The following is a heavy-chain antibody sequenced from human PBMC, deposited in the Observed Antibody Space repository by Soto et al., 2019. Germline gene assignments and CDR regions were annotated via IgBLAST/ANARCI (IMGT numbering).Heavy chain of an antibody. CDR2: IFYSGST. CDR3: ARGVGVRGPNYYYYGMDV. J-gene: IGHJ6*02. CDR1: GGSISSGGYY. D-gene: IGHD3-10*01. Sequence: SETLSLTCTVSGGSISSGGYYWSWIRQHPGKGLEWIGYIFYSGSTYYNPSLESRVSISVDTSKNQFSLKLSSVTAADTAVYYCARGVGVRGPNYYYYGMDVWGQGTTVTVSS. V-gene: IGHV4-31*03.